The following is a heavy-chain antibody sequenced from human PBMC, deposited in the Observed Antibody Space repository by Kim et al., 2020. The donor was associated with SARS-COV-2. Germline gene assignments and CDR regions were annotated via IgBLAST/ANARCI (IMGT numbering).Heavy chain of an antibody. D-gene: IGHD6-19*01. CDR1: GGSISSSSYY. Sequence: SETLSLTCTVSGGSISSSSYYWGWIRQPPGKWLEWIGSIYYSGSTYYNPSLKSRVTISVDTSKNQFSLKLSSVTAADTAVYYCARHVSSGWSPMGYYYGMDVWGQGTTVTVSS. V-gene: IGHV4-39*01. CDR3: ARHVSSGWSPMGYYYGMDV. CDR2: IYYSGST. J-gene: IGHJ6*02.